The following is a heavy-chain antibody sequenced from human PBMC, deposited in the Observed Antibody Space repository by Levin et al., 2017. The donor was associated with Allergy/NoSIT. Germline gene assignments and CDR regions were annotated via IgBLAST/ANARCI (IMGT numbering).Heavy chain of an antibody. D-gene: IGHD3-16*01. Sequence: GGSLRLSCVASGFGFSNSAMHWVRQGPGKGLEWVAVISYDSRNKYHTDSVKGRFSISRDNSKNTLYLQMDSLRAEDTAVYYCAKGVGGRDASTPNWFATWGQGTLVTASS. CDR3: AKGVGGRDASTPNWFAT. CDR2: ISYDSRNK. V-gene: IGHV3-30*18. J-gene: IGHJ5*02. CDR1: GFGFSNSA.